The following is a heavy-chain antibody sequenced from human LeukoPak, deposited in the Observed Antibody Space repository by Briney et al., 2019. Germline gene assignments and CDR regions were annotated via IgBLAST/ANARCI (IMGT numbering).Heavy chain of an antibody. CDR3: AREQYYYDNSGYYDF. J-gene: IGHJ4*02. D-gene: IGHD3-22*01. CDR2: ITAYNGNT. CDR1: GYTFTSYA. V-gene: IGHV1-18*01. Sequence: GASVKVSCKASGYTFTSYAMHWVRQAPGQRLEWMGWITAYNGNTNYAQKLQGRVTMTTDTSTSTAYMGLRSLRSDDTAVYYCAREQYYYDNSGYYDFWGQGTQVTVSS.